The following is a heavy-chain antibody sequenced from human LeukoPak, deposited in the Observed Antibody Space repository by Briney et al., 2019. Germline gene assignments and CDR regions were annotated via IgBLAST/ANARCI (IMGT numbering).Heavy chain of an antibody. V-gene: IGHV1-2*02. Sequence: GASVKVSCKASGYTXTGYYMHWVRQAPGQGLEWMGWINPNSGGTNYAQKFQGRVTMTRDTSISTAYMELSRLRSDDTAVYYCARDPQYYDFWSGYRYNWFDPWGQGTLVTVSS. CDR2: INPNSGGT. CDR3: ARDPQYYDFWSGYRYNWFDP. CDR1: GYTXTGYY. D-gene: IGHD3-3*01. J-gene: IGHJ5*02.